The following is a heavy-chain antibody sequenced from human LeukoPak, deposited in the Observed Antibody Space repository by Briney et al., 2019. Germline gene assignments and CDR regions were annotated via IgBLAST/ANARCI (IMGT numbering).Heavy chain of an antibody. Sequence: PSETLSLTCTVSGGSISSYYWNWIRQPPGKGLEWIGYIYYSGSTNYNPSLKSRVTISIDTSKNQFSLKLSSVTAADTAVYYCARRRGYSYGPNYWYFDLWGRGTLVTVSS. V-gene: IGHV4-59*12. CDR1: GGSISSYY. D-gene: IGHD5-18*01. CDR2: IYYSGST. J-gene: IGHJ2*01. CDR3: ARRRGYSYGPNYWYFDL.